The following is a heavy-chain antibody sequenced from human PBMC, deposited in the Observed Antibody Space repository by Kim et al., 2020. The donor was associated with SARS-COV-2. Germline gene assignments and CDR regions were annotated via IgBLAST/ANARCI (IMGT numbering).Heavy chain of an antibody. J-gene: IGHJ4*02. CDR1: GASISAYY. CDR3: ARRCNSGYYDY. Sequence: SETLSLTCTVSGASISAYYWSWFRQPPGKGLEWIGYIHYSRGTNYHPPLKSRVTMSLDTSKNQVSLTLNSVTTADTAIYHCARRCNSGYYDYWGQGALVTVSS. D-gene: IGHD5-12*01. CDR2: IHYSRGT. V-gene: IGHV4-59*13.